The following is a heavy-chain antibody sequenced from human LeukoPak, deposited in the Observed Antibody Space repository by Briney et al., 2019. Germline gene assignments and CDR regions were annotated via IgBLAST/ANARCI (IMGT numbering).Heavy chain of an antibody. Sequence: GGSLRLSSAASGLTPDVYSMTCVPHAPGKGLEWVSDIYWNGGSIGYADSVRGRFTVSRDNAKNSLYLQMNSLRAEDTALYYCAREKYDSSGYYTDNYYFDYWGQGTLVTVSS. CDR3: AREKYDSSGYYTDNYYFDY. CDR2: IYWNGGSI. J-gene: IGHJ4*02. D-gene: IGHD3-22*01. CDR1: GLTPDVYS. V-gene: IGHV3-20*03.